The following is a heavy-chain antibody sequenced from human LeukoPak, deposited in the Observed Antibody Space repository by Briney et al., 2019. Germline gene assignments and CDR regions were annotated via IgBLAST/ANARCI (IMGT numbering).Heavy chain of an antibody. Sequence: GGSLRLSCAASGFTFSKYWMLWVRQAPGKGLESVSRINTDGTVTTYADSVKGRFTVSRDNADNTMFRQMNSVRDEDAAVYYCATKQWLAPPPDSWGQGTPVTVSS. J-gene: IGHJ4*02. CDR3: ATKQWLAPPPDS. CDR2: INTDGTVT. CDR1: GFTFSKYW. D-gene: IGHD6-19*01. V-gene: IGHV3-74*01.